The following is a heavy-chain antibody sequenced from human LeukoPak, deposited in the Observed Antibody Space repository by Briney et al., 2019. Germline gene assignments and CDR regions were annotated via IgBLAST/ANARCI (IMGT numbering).Heavy chain of an antibody. Sequence: PGGSLRLSCAASGFTFSSYGMHWVRQAPDKGLEWVAFIRYEGSSKYYADSVKGRFTISRDNSKNTLYLQMDSLRPEDTAVYYCARDRREEGSGWTPDYWGQGTLVTVSS. CDR2: IRYEGSSK. V-gene: IGHV3-30*02. J-gene: IGHJ4*02. CDR1: GFTFSSYG. D-gene: IGHD6-19*01. CDR3: ARDRREEGSGWTPDY.